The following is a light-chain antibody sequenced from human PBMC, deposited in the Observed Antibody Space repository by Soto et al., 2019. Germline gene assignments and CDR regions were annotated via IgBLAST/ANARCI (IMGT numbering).Light chain of an antibody. CDR1: QTILYRSNNKNY. CDR3: QRQYSNPS. CDR2: WAS. Sequence: DIVVTQSPDSLAVPLGERATINCKSSQTILYRSNNKNYFAWYQHKPGQPPRLLIYWASTRVSGLPDRFSGSGSRTDIALTISGLQAVDVAGYYCQRQYSNPSFGQGTQVEV. J-gene: IGKJ1*01. V-gene: IGKV4-1*01.